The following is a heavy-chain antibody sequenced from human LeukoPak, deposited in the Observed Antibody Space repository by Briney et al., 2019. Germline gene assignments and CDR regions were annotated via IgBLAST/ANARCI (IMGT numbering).Heavy chain of an antibody. CDR1: GFTVSSNY. D-gene: IGHD3-10*01. CDR2: IYSGGST. CDR3: ARVPVRLLWFGELFAVGFDP. Sequence: GGSLRLSCAASGFTVSSNYMSWVRQAPGKGLEWVSVIYSGGSTYYADSVKGRFTISRDNSKNTLYLQMNSLRAEDTAVYYCARVPVRLLWFGELFAVGFDPWGQGTLVTVSS. V-gene: IGHV3-66*01. J-gene: IGHJ5*02.